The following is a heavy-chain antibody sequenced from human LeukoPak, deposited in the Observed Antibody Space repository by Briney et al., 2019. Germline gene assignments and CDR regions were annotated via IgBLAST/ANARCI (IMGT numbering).Heavy chain of an antibody. V-gene: IGHV4-34*01. Sequence: PSETLSLTCNVSSGSINSGGYYWSWIRQPSGKGLEWIGEINHSGSTNYNPSLKGRVTISVDTSKNQFSLKLSSVTAADTAVYYCARKLVGYYFDYWGQGTLVTVSS. CDR1: SGSINSGGYY. CDR2: INHSGST. D-gene: IGHD2-15*01. CDR3: ARKLVGYYFDY. J-gene: IGHJ4*02.